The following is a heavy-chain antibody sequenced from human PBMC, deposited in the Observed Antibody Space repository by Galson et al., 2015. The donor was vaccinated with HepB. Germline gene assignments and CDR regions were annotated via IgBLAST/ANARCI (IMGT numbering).Heavy chain of an antibody. CDR1: GGSISSYY. J-gene: IGHJ6*02. Sequence: ETLSLTCTVSGGSISSYYWSWIWQPPGKGLEWIGYIYYSGSTNYNPSLKSRVTISVDTSKNQFSLKLSSVTAADTAVYYCARDVDRRYYGMDVWGQGTTVTVSS. CDR3: ARDVDRRYYGMDV. V-gene: IGHV4-59*01. CDR2: IYYSGST.